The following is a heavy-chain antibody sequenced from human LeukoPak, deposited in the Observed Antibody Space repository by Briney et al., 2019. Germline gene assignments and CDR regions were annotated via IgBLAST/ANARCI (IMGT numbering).Heavy chain of an antibody. CDR1: GGSISSYY. Sequence: RTSETLSLTCTVSGGSISSYYWGWIRQPAGKGLEWIGRIYTSGSTNYNPSLKSRVTMSVDTSKNQFSLKLSSVTAADTAVYYCARDEVIPAAIPYGMDVWGQGTTVTVSS. CDR2: IYTSGST. D-gene: IGHD2-2*01. J-gene: IGHJ6*02. CDR3: ARDEVIPAAIPYGMDV. V-gene: IGHV4-4*07.